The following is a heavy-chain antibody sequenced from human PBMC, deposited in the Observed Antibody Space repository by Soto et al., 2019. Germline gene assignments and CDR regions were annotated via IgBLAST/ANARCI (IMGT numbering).Heavy chain of an antibody. CDR2: IYYSGST. CDR1: GGSISSSSYY. V-gene: IGHV4-39*01. J-gene: IGHJ6*03. CDR3: ARHNLTGARRIFADQNYYYYMDV. Sequence: QLQLQESGPGLVKPSETLSLTCTVSGGSISSSSYYWGWIRQPPGKGLEWIGSIYYSGSTYYNPSLKSRVTISVDTSNNQFSLKLSSVTAADTAVYYCARHNLTGARRIFADQNYYYYMDVWGKGTTVTVSS. D-gene: IGHD6-6*01.